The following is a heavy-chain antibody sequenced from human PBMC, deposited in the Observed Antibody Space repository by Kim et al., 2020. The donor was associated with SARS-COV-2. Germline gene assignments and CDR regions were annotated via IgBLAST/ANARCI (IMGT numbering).Heavy chain of an antibody. CDR3: AKDFYESPSFQNDC. Sequence: AGSVKGRFTTSRDNSKNTLYRQMNSLRAEDTAVYYCAKDFYESPSFQNDCWGQGTLVTVSS. J-gene: IGHJ4*02. V-gene: IGHV3-23*01. D-gene: IGHD5-12*01.